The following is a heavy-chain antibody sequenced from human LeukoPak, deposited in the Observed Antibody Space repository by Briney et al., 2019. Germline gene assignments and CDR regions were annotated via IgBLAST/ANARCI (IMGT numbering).Heavy chain of an antibody. CDR2: IDPSDSYT. CDR1: GYSFTSYW. CDR3: ARQDFVSNRFRDY. D-gene: IGHD1-14*01. Sequence: LGESLKISFKGSGYSFTSYWISWVRQMPGKGVEWIGGIDPSDSYTNYSPSCEGHGTISPDKAISTAYLVGSKLKASDTAMYYCARQDFVSNRFRDYWGQGTLVTVSS. V-gene: IGHV5-10-1*01. J-gene: IGHJ4*02.